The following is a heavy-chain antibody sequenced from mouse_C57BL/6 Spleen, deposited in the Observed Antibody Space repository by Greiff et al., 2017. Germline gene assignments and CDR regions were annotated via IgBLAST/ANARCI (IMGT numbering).Heavy chain of an antibody. J-gene: IGHJ4*01. CDR2: IRNKANGYTT. CDR3: ARYIGLVYAMDY. D-gene: IGHD2-4*01. Sequence: EVKVEESGGGLVQPGGSLSLSCAASGFTFTDYYMSWVRQPPGKALEWLGFIRNKANGYTTEYSASVKGRFTISRDNSQSILYLQMNALRAEDSATYYCARYIGLVYAMDYWGQGTSVTVSS. CDR1: GFTFTDYY. V-gene: IGHV7-3*01.